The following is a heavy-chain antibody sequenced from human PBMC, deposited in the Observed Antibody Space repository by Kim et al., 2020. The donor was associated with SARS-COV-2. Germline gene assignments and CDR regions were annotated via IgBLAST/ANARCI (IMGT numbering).Heavy chain of an antibody. J-gene: IGHJ6*02. Sequence: SETLSLTCTVSGGSISSSSYYWGWIRQPPGKGLEWIGSIYYSGSTYYNPSLKSRVTISVDTSKNQFSLKLSSVTAADTAVYYCARQDEMRIAVAGWGRISCYYSYGMDFWGQGTTVTVSS. D-gene: IGHD6-19*01. CDR1: GGSISSSSYY. CDR2: IYYSGST. CDR3: ARQDEMRIAVAGWGRISCYYSYGMDF. V-gene: IGHV4-39*01.